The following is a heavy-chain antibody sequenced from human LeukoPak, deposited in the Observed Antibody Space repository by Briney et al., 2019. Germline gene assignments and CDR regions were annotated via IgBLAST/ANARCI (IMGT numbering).Heavy chain of an antibody. CDR2: INHSGST. V-gene: IGHV4-34*01. CDR3: AALSGSYRPIDY. D-gene: IGHD1-26*01. CDR1: GGSFSGYY. J-gene: IGHJ4*02. Sequence: PSETLSLTCAVYGGSFSGYYWSWIRQPPGKRLEWIGEINHSGSTNYNPSLKSRVTISVDTSKNQFSLKLSSVTAADTAVYYCAALSGSYRPIDYWGQGTLVTVSS.